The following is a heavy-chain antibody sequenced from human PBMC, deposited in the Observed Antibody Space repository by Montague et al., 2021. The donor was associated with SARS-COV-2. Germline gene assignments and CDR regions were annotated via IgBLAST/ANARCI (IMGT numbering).Heavy chain of an antibody. CDR3: ARAFVVVIAIDAFDI. J-gene: IGHJ3*02. V-gene: IGHV4-31*03. Sequence: TLSLTCTVSGGSISSSGYYWSWLRQHPGKGLEWIGYIYYSGSTYYNPSLKSRVTISVDTSKNQFSLKLSSVTAADTAVYYCARAFVVVIAIDAFDIWGQGTMVTVSS. D-gene: IGHD2-21*01. CDR2: IYYSGST. CDR1: GGSISSSGYY.